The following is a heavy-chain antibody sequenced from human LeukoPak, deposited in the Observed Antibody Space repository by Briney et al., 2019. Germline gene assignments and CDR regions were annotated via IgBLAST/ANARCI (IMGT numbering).Heavy chain of an antibody. Sequence: GGSLRLSCVASGFTVTGNYMNWVRQAPGKGLEWVSTIYSSGTPYYVDSVKGRFIISRDKSKNTLFLQMNSLRADDTAVYFCARAPVVVGPGVFFESWGQGTLVTVSA. CDR3: ARAPVVVGPGVFFES. CDR1: GFTVTGNY. CDR2: IYSSGTP. V-gene: IGHV3-53*01. J-gene: IGHJ4*02. D-gene: IGHD2-21*01.